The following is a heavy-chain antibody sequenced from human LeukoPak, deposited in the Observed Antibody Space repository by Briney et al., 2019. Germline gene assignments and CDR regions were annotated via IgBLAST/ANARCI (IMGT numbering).Heavy chain of an antibody. Sequence: SETLSLTCAVYGGSFSGYYWSWIRQPPGKGLEWIGEINHSGSTNYNPSLKSRVTISVDTSKNQFSLKLSSVTAAVTAVYYCARPATVTTAGYGYWGQGTLVTVSS. CDR2: INHSGST. V-gene: IGHV4-34*01. J-gene: IGHJ4*02. CDR1: GGSFSGYY. CDR3: ARPATVTTAGYGY. D-gene: IGHD4-11*01.